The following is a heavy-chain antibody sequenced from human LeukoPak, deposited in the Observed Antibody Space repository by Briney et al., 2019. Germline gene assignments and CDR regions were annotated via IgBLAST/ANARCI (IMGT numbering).Heavy chain of an antibody. CDR2: ISGSGGTK. Sequence: GGSLRLSCAASGFTFSSYAMCWVRQAPGKGLEWVSAISGSGGTKYYADSVNGRFTISRDNSKNTLYLQMNSLTAEDTALYYCAQVMGVRGAPSDYWGQGTLVTVSS. D-gene: IGHD3-10*01. V-gene: IGHV3-23*01. J-gene: IGHJ4*02. CDR3: AQVMGVRGAPSDY. CDR1: GFTFSSYA.